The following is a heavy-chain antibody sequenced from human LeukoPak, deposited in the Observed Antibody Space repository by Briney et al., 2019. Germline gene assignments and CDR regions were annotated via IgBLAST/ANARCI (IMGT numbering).Heavy chain of an antibody. CDR3: ARASWSPGTYNWFDP. D-gene: IGHD3-10*01. CDR2: IYYSGST. V-gene: IGHV4-59*01. J-gene: IGHJ5*02. CDR1: GGSISSYY. Sequence: NPSETLSLTCTVSGGSISSYYWGWIRQPPGKGLEWIGYIYYSGSTNYNPSLKSRVTISVDTSKNQFSLKLSSVTAADTAVYYCARASWSPGTYNWFDPWGQGTLVTVSS.